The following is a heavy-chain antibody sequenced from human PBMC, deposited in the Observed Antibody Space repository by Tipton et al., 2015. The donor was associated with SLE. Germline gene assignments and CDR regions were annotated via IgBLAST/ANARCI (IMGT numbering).Heavy chain of an antibody. J-gene: IGHJ4*02. CDR2: IIPLSGIA. V-gene: IGHV1-69*04. CDR1: GGIFRSYT. D-gene: IGHD3-3*01. CDR3: ARALLPFGVIRPSGY. Sequence: QSGPEVKKPGSSVKVSCKASGGIFRSYTFNWVRQAPGQGLEWMGRIIPLSGIANYTQKFQGRLTITADKSTSTSYMELSGLGSEDTDVYYYARALLPFGVIRPSGYWGQGTLVTVSA.